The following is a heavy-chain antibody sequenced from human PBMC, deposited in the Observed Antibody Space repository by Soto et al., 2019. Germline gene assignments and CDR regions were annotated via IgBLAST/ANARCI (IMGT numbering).Heavy chain of an antibody. CDR3: ARAVGDYGDYEVGAGRSVQGPDDFDY. V-gene: IGHV4-59*01. D-gene: IGHD4-17*01. CDR2: IYYSGST. Sequence: SETLSLTCTVSGGSISSYYWSWIRQPPGKGLEWIGYIYYSGSTNYNPSLKSRVTISVDTSKNQFSLKLSRLRSDDTAVYYCARAVGDYGDYEVGAGRSVQGPDDFDYWGQGTLVTVSS. CDR1: GGSISSYY. J-gene: IGHJ4*02.